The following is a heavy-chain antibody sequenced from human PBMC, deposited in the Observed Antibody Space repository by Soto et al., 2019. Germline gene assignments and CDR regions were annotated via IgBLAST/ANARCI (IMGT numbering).Heavy chain of an antibody. CDR2: ISVYTGNT. D-gene: IGHD2-8*01. J-gene: IGHJ6*02. CDR3: ARDRCTTDKCYTHHFDV. V-gene: IGHV1-18*04. Sequence: QVQLVQSGGEVTKPGASVKVSCKSSGYTFTSYGVSWVRQAPGQGLEWLGWISVYTGNTKQAQKFQDRVTRTTEASTSTAYLELRNLRSDDTAVYYCARDRCTTDKCYTHHFDVWGQGTTVTVSS. CDR1: GYTFTSYG.